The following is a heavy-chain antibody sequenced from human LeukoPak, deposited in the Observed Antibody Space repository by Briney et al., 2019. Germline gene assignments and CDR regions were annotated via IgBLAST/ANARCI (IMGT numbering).Heavy chain of an antibody. J-gene: IGHJ3*02. Sequence: SETLSLTCAVYGGSFSGYYWSWIRQPPGKGLEWIGEINHSGSTYYNPSLKSRVTISVDTSKNQFSLKLSSVTAADTAVYYCARYVGAYCGGDCYSNAFDIWGQGTMVTVSS. V-gene: IGHV4-34*09. CDR1: GGSFSGYY. CDR2: INHSGST. CDR3: ARYVGAYCGGDCYSNAFDI. D-gene: IGHD2-21*02.